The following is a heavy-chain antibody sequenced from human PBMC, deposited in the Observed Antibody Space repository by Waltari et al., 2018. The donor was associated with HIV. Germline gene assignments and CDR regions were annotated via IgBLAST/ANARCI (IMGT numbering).Heavy chain of an antibody. Sequence: QVQLVESGGGVVQPGRSLRLSCAASGFTFSDYAMNWVRQAPGKGLEWVTLMSYDGNTKYDADSVKGRFTISRDNSKNTLYLQMNSLRAEDTAVYYCARGSGHGGMDVWGQGTTVTVSS. CDR1: GFTFSDYA. J-gene: IGHJ6*02. CDR2: MSYDGNTK. CDR3: ARGSGHGGMDV. D-gene: IGHD1-26*01. V-gene: IGHV3-30-3*01.